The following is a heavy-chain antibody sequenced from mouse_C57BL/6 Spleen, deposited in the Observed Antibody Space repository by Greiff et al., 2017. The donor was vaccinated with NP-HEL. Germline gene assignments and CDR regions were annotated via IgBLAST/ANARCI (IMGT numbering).Heavy chain of an antibody. Sequence: EVQLQQSGPVLVQPGASVKMSCKASGYTFTDYYMNWVKQSHGKSLEWIGVINPYNGGTSYNQKFKGKATLTVDNSSSTAYMELNSLTSEDSAVYYCARGGDYYGSSYFDYWGQGTTLTVSS. J-gene: IGHJ2*01. CDR2: INPYNGGT. V-gene: IGHV1-19*01. D-gene: IGHD1-1*01. CDR1: GYTFTDYY. CDR3: ARGGDYYGSSYFDY.